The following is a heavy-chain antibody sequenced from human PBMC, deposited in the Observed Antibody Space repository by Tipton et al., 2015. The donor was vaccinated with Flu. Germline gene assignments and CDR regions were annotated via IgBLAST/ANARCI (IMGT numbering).Heavy chain of an antibody. CDR2: ISSSDSPI. D-gene: IGHD3-10*01. J-gene: IGHJ4*02. V-gene: IGHV3-48*03. CDR3: ARDQSGYYGSGCYSSDY. CDR1: GFTFSSYE. Sequence: SLRLSCAASGFTFSSYEMNWVRQAPGKGLEWVSYISSSDSPIYYADSVKGRFTISRDNAKNSLYLQMNSLRAEDTAVYYCARDQSGYYGSGCYSSDYWGQGTLVTVSS.